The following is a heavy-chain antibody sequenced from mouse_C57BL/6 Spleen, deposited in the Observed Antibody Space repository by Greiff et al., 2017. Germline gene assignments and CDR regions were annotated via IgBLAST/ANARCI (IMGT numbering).Heavy chain of an antibody. CDR3: ARSCTTVVAKDYYAMDY. V-gene: IGHV1-81*01. Sequence: VQLQQSGAELARPGASVKLSCKASGYTFTSYGISWVKQRTGQGLEWIGEIYPRSGNTYYNEKFKGKATLTADKSSSTAYMELRSLPSEDSAVYFCARSCTTVVAKDYYAMDYWGQGTSVTVSS. CDR2: IYPRSGNT. CDR1: GYTFTSYG. J-gene: IGHJ4*01. D-gene: IGHD1-1*01.